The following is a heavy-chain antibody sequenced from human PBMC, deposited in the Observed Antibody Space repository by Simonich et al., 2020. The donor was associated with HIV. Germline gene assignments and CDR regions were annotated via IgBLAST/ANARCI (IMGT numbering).Heavy chain of an antibody. CDR1: GFTFRDYY. CDR3: AREQMTTGYYYYYMDV. CDR2: ISSSGSTI. D-gene: IGHD1-1*01. Sequence: QVQLVEAGGGLVKPGGSLRLSWAASGFTFRDYYMSWIRQAPRKWLEGFSYISSSGSTIYYADSVKGRFTIARDNAKNSLYLQMNSLRAEDTAVYYCAREQMTTGYYYYYMDVWGKGTTVTVSS. V-gene: IGHV3-11*04. J-gene: IGHJ6*03.